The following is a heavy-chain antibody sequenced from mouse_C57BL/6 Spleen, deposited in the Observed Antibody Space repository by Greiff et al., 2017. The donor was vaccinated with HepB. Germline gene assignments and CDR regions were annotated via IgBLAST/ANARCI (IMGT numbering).Heavy chain of an antibody. D-gene: IGHD1-1*01. J-gene: IGHJ2*01. CDR1: GFNIKDDY. CDR3: TNYGISPPFDY. CDR2: IDPENGDT. V-gene: IGHV14-4*01. Sequence: EVQLQQSGAELVRPGASVKLSCTASGFNIKDDYMHWVKQRPEQGLEWIGWIDPENGDTEYASKFKGKATITADTSSNTAYLQLSILTSEDTAVYYCTNYGISPPFDYWGQGTTLTVSS.